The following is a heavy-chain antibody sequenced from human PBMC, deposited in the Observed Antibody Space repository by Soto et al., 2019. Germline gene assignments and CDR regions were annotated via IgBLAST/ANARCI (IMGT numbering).Heavy chain of an antibody. CDR3: ARDQCSGGSCDVPDYFQH. Sequence: QVQLVESGGGVVQPGRSLRLSCAASGFTFSSYGMHWVRQAPGKGLEWVAVIWYDGSNKYYADSVKGRFTISRDNSKNTRDLQMNSLRAEDTAVYYCARDQCSGGSCDVPDYFQHWGQGTLVTVAS. J-gene: IGHJ1*01. V-gene: IGHV3-33*01. CDR2: IWYDGSNK. D-gene: IGHD2-15*01. CDR1: GFTFSSYG.